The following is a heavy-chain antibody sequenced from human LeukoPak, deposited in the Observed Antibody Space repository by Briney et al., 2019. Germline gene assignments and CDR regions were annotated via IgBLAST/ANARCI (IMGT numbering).Heavy chain of an antibody. J-gene: IGHJ6*02. Sequence: GGSLRLSCAASGFTFSSNYMSWVRQAPGKGLEWVSVIYSGGSTYYADSVKGRFTISRDNSKNTLYLQMNSLRAEDTAVYYCARAYCGGDCYSNYYGMDVWGQGTTVTVSS. D-gene: IGHD2-21*02. CDR2: IYSGGST. V-gene: IGHV3-53*01. CDR3: ARAYCGGDCYSNYYGMDV. CDR1: GFTFSSNY.